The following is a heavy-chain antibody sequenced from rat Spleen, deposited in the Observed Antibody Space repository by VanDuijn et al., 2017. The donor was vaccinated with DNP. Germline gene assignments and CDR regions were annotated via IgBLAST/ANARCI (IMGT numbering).Heavy chain of an antibody. J-gene: IGHJ2*01. CDR3: TSGGDLY. D-gene: IGHD1-1*01. CDR2: ISSGGNT. V-gene: IGHV2S12*01. Sequence: QVLLKESGPGLVQPSQTLSLTCTVSGFSLTSYGVSWVRQPPGKGLEWIAAISSGGNTYYNSALKSRLSISRDTSKSQFFLKMSSRQIEDTAIYFCTSGGDLYWGPEVMVTVSS. CDR1: GFSLTSYG.